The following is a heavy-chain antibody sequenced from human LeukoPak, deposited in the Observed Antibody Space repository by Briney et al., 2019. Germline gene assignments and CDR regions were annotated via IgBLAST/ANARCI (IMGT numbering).Heavy chain of an antibody. V-gene: IGHV3-23*01. D-gene: IGHD5/OR15-5a*01. CDR1: GFTFSSFA. CDR3: AKVRHSVQVHYHGLDI. Sequence: SGGSLTLSCAASGFTFSSFAMSWVRQAPGKGLEWVSGISGNGGNTYYADSVKGRCTISRDNPTNKLYLQMKSLKAEDTDIYYCAKVRHSVQVHYHGLDIWGKGTTVTVSS. J-gene: IGHJ6*04. CDR2: ISGNGGNT.